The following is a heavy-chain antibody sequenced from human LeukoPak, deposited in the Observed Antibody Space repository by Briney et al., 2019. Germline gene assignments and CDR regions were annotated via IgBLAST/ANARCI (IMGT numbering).Heavy chain of an antibody. Sequence: PSETLSLTCAVYGGSFSGYYWSWIRQPPGKGLEWIGEINHSGSTNYNPSLKSRVTISVDTSKNQFSLKLSSVTAADTAVYYCARDGDIGAFDIWGQGTMVTVSS. CDR1: GGSFSGYY. CDR2: INHSGST. J-gene: IGHJ3*02. CDR3: ARDGDIGAFDI. D-gene: IGHD7-27*01. V-gene: IGHV4-34*01.